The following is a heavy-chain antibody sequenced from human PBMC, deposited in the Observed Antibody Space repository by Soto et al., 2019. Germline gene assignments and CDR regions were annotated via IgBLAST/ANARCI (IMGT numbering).Heavy chain of an antibody. Sequence: KPSETLSLTCAVYGGSFSGYYWSWIRQPPGKGLEWIGEINHSGSTNYNPSLKSRVTISVDTSKNQFSLKLSSVTAADTAVYYCARGFGVAVLGRSSKKYYFDYWGQGTLVTVSS. CDR2: INHSGST. CDR3: ARGFGVAVLGRSSKKYYFDY. D-gene: IGHD6-19*01. CDR1: GGSFSGYY. V-gene: IGHV4-34*01. J-gene: IGHJ4*02.